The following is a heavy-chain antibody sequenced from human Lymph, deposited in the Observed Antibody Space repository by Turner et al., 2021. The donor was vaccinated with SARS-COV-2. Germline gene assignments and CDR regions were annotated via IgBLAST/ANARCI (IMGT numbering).Heavy chain of an antibody. Sequence: QVQLVESGGGVVQPGRSLRLSCASSGFTFSSYAMHWVGQAPGKGLEWVAVISYDGSNKYYTDYVKGRFTISRDNSKNTLYLQMHSLRAEDTAVFYCGRTYSGSYSAYFDYWGQGTLVTVSS. CDR2: ISYDGSNK. CDR3: GRTYSGSYSAYFDY. CDR1: GFTFSSYA. V-gene: IGHV3-30*04. D-gene: IGHD1-26*01. J-gene: IGHJ4*02.